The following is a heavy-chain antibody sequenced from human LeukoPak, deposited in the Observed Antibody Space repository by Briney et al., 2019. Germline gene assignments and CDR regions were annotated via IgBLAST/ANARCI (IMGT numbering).Heavy chain of an antibody. CDR1: GYTFPSYY. D-gene: IGHD7-27*01. V-gene: IGHV1-46*01. CDR3: AGDGYWGSSFDY. J-gene: IGHJ4*02. CDR2: INLSGGST. Sequence: SSVKVSCKASGYTFPSYYMHWVRQAPPQGLEWMGIINLSGGSTSQAHKFQGRVTKTRDTSANTVFIELGRRRPGDNARVYRAGDGYWGSSFDYWGQGTLVTVSS.